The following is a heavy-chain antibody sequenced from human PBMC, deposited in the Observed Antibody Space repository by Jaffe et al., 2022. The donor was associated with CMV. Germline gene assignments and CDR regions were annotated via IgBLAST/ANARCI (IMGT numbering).Heavy chain of an antibody. CDR1: GVSINSHY. CDR2: IYYSGGT. J-gene: IGHJ5*02. V-gene: IGHV4-59*11. D-gene: IGHD5-18*01. CDR3: GRGYSGFDP. Sequence: QVQLQESGPGLVKPSETLSLTCTVSGVSINSHYWNWIRQPPGKGLEWIGNIYYSGGTKYNPSLKSRVTISLDTSKNQFSLKLSSVTAADTAVYYCGRGYSGFDPWGQGTLVTVSS.